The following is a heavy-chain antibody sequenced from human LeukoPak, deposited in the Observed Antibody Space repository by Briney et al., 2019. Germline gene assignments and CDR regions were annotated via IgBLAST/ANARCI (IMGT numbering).Heavy chain of an antibody. CDR1: GGSITSSHYY. D-gene: IGHD2-2*01. CDR2: IHYSGST. CDR3: ARARGCSSTSCYVPYYYGMDV. J-gene: IGHJ6*02. V-gene: IGHV4-39*07. Sequence: SETLSLTCSVSGGSITSSHYYWAWIRQPPGKGLEWIGSIHYSGSTHYNPSLRSRVTISVDTSENQFSLKLSSVTAADTAVYYCARARGCSSTSCYVPYYYGMDVWGQGTTVTVSS.